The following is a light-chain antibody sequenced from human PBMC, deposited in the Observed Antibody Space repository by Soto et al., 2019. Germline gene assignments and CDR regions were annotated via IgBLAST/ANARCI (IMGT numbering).Light chain of an antibody. CDR2: GNN. V-gene: IGLV1-40*01. CDR1: SSNIGARNV. J-gene: IGLJ1*01. CDR3: QSYDTSRTGYV. Sequence: QSALTQPPSVSGAPGQRVTISCTGSSSNIGARNVVHWYQQLPGTAPKLLIYGNNNRPSGVPDRFSGSTSGTSASLAITGLQAEDEADYYCQSYDTSRTGYVFGTGTKVTVL.